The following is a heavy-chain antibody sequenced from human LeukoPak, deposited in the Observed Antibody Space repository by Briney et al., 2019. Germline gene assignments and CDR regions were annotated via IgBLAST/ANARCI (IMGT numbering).Heavy chain of an antibody. CDR3: ARLAAGTRIVLDP. V-gene: IGHV1-2*02. CDR2: INPNSGGT. D-gene: IGHD6-13*01. Sequence: ASVKVSCKASGYTFTGYYMRWVRQAPGQGLEWMGWINPNSGGTNYAQKFQGRVTMTRDTSISTAYMELSRLRSDDTAVYYCARLAAGTRIVLDPWGQGTLVTVSS. CDR1: GYTFTGYY. J-gene: IGHJ5*02.